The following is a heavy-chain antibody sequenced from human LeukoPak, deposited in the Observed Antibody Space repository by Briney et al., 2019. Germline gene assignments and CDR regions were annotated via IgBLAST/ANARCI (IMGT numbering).Heavy chain of an antibody. Sequence: GGSLRLSCAASGFTFSSYSMNWVRQAPGKGLEWVSSISSSSSYIYYADSVKGRFTISRDNSKNTLYLQMHSLRVEDTAMYYCAKDLYCSAGSCYSAYWGQGTLVTVSS. V-gene: IGHV3-21*04. D-gene: IGHD2-15*01. CDR1: GFTFSSYS. CDR3: AKDLYCSAGSCYSAY. CDR2: ISSSSSYI. J-gene: IGHJ4*02.